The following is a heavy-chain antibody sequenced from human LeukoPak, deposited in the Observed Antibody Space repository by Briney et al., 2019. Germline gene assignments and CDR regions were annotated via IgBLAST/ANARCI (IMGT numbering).Heavy chain of an antibody. Sequence: QPGGSLRLSCAASGFPFSSYAMSWVRQAPGKGLEWVSAISGSGGSTYYADSVKGRFTISRDNSKNTLYLQMNSLRAEDTAVYYCAKDKRQYPYCFDYWGQGTLVTVSS. J-gene: IGHJ4*02. V-gene: IGHV3-23*01. D-gene: IGHD4-11*01. CDR2: ISGSGGST. CDR3: AKDKRQYPYCFDY. CDR1: GFPFSSYA.